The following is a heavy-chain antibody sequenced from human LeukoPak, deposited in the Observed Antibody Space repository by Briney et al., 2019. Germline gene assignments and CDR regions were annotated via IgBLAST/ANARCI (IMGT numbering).Heavy chain of an antibody. CDR1: GFTFSSYS. J-gene: IGHJ5*02. V-gene: IGHV3-21*01. CDR2: ISSSSSYI. Sequence: PGGSLRLSCAASGFTFSSYSMNWVRQAPGKGLEWVSSISSSSSYIYYADSVKGRFTISRDNAKNSLYLQMNSLRAEDTAVYYCARVVATVTTPRWFDPWGQGTLVTVSP. D-gene: IGHD4-11*01. CDR3: ARVVATVTTPRWFDP.